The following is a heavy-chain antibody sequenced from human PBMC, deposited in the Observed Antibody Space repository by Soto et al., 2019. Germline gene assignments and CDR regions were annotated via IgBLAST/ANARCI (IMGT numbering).Heavy chain of an antibody. V-gene: IGHV1-46*01. J-gene: IGHJ4*02. Sequence: QVQLVQSGAEVKKPGASVKLSCKASGYTFTSYYLHWVRQAPGQGLEWMGTINPSGGSTNYAQKFQGRVTMTRDTSTSTVYLYLNSLRSEATAVYYCARGDYYGSGHYFDYWGQGTLATVSS. D-gene: IGHD3-10*01. CDR1: GYTFTSYY. CDR3: ARGDYYGSGHYFDY. CDR2: INPSGGST.